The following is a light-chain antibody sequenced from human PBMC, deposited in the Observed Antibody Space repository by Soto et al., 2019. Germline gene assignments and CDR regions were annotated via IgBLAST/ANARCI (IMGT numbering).Light chain of an antibody. CDR2: GAS. Sequence: QMTQSPSSLSASVGDRVTITCRASQSISTYLNWYQHKPGKAPKVLINGASRLHTGVPSRFSGSGSWTDFTLTISSLQPEDFAAYVGQQKYRLPRTFGQGTKVEIK. CDR1: QSISTY. J-gene: IGKJ1*01. CDR3: QQKYRLPRT. V-gene: IGKV1-39*01.